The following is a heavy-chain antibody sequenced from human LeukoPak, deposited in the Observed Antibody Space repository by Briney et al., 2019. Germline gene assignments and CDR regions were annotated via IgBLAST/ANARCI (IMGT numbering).Heavy chain of an antibody. CDR3: SRAINGDDY. Sequence: PGGSLRLSCAASGFTFSRYSMNWVRQAPGKGLEGVSYISSSSSTIYYADSVKGRFTISRDNAKNSLYLQMKRLRAEDTAGYYWSRAINGDDYWGQGTLVTVSS. V-gene: IGHV3-48*01. CDR1: GFTFSRYS. CDR2: ISSSSSTI. J-gene: IGHJ4*02. D-gene: IGHD7-27*01.